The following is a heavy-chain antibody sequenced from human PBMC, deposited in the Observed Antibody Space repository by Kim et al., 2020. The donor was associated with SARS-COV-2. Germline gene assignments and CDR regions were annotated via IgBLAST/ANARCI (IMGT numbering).Heavy chain of an antibody. CDR1: GFTFSNYV. J-gene: IGHJ4*02. D-gene: IGHD3-3*01. V-gene: IGHV3-30*03. Sequence: GGSLRLSCAVSGFTFSNYVMHWVRQAPGKGLEWVAVISSDGSTEYYADSLKGRFAISRDNSKNTLYLQMSSLRAEDTAVYYCARDHITLRFLEWFLYIDYWGQGTLVTVSS. CDR2: ISSDGSTE. CDR3: ARDHITLRFLEWFLYIDY.